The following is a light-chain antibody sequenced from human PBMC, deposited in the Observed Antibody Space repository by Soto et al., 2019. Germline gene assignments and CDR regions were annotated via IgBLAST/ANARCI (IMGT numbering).Light chain of an antibody. Sequence: DIQMTQSPSSLSASVGDRVTITCRAIQSISSYLNWYQQKPGKAPKLLIYAASSLQSGVPSRFSGSGSGKDFTLTISSLQPEDFATYYCQQSYSTPYTFGQGTKLEIK. CDR2: AAS. CDR3: QQSYSTPYT. V-gene: IGKV1-39*01. J-gene: IGKJ2*01. CDR1: QSISSY.